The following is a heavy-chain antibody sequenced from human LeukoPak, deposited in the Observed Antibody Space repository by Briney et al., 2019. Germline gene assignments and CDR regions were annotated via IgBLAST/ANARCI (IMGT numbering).Heavy chain of an antibody. D-gene: IGHD3-22*01. V-gene: IGHV1-8*01. Sequence: ASVKVSCKASGYTFTRYDINWVRQATGQGLEWMGWMNPNSGNTGYAQKFQGRVTMTRDTSISTAYMELSRLRSDDTAVYYCARDLGAGITMIVGGYWGQGTLVTVSS. J-gene: IGHJ4*02. CDR1: GYTFTRYD. CDR2: MNPNSGNT. CDR3: ARDLGAGITMIVGGY.